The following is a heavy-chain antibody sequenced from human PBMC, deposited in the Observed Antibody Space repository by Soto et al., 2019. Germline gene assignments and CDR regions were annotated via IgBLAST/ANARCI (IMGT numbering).Heavy chain of an antibody. V-gene: IGHV3-23*01. CDR3: AKDITYDSSAYDS. D-gene: IGHD3-22*01. CDR2: ISGGGNPT. J-gene: IGHJ4*02. CDR1: GFTFSRFG. Sequence: EVQLLESGAGLVQPGGSLRLSCAASGFTFSRFGMSWVRQAPGKGLEWVSGISGGGNPTYYSDSVKGRFTISRDSAKNTLYLQMNSLRTEDTAVYYCAKDITYDSSAYDSWGQGTLVTVSS.